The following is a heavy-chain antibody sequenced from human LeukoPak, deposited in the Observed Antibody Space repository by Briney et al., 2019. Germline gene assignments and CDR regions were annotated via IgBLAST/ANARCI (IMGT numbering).Heavy chain of an antibody. V-gene: IGHV3-23*01. CDR1: GFTSSGYA. Sequence: GGSLRLSCVASGFTSSGYAMSWVRQAPGKGLEWVSTISASDGSTFYADSVKGRFTISRDNSKNTLYLQMNSLRAEDTAVYFCAKDLYGDYVGDYWGQGTLVTVSS. J-gene: IGHJ4*02. CDR3: AKDLYGDYVGDY. D-gene: IGHD4-17*01. CDR2: ISASDGST.